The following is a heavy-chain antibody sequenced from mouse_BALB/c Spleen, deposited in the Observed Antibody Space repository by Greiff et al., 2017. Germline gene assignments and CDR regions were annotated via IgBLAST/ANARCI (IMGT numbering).Heavy chain of an antibody. Sequence: QVQLQQSGPGLVQPSQSLSITCTVSGFSLTSYGVHWVRQSPGKGLEWLGVIWSGGSTDYNAAFISRLSISKDNSKSQVFFKMNSLQADDTAIYYCARHGYGRWYFDVWGAGTTVTVSS. CDR3: ARHGYGRWYFDV. CDR1: GFSLTSYG. D-gene: IGHD2-2*01. J-gene: IGHJ1*01. CDR2: IWSGGST. V-gene: IGHV2-4-1*01.